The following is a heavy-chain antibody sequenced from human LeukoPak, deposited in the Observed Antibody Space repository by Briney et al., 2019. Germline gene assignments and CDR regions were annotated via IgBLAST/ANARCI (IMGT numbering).Heavy chain of an antibody. CDR3: ARAPPYDFTVFDP. CDR1: GYTFTSYA. D-gene: IGHD3-3*01. V-gene: IGHV1-3*03. Sequence: GASVKVSCKASGYTFTSYAMHWVRQAPGQRLEWMGWINAGNGNTKYSQEFQGRVTITRDTSASTAYMELSSLRSEDMAVYYCARAPPYDFTVFDPWGQGTLVTVSS. CDR2: INAGNGNT. J-gene: IGHJ5*02.